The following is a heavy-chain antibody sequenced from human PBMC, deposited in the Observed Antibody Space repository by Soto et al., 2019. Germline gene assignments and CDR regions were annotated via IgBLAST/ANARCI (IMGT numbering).Heavy chain of an antibody. J-gene: IGHJ4*02. D-gene: IGHD4-17*01. CDR1: GGSLTSNSYY. CDR2: FYYSEST. V-gene: IGHV4-39*01. CDR3: ARRSTVTYDY. Sequence: PSETLSLTCPVSGGSLTSNSYYWGWIRQPPGKGLEWIGSFYYSESTYFNPSLKSRVTISVDTSKNQFSLKLSAVTAADTAVYYCARRSTVTYDYWGQGILVTVSS.